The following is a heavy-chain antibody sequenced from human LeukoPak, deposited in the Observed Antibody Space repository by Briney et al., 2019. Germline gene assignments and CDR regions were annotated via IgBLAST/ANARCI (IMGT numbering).Heavy chain of an antibody. D-gene: IGHD2-21*01. V-gene: IGHV3-30*18. CDR1: GFTFSVYG. CDR3: AKESSQIVVVPHFFDY. Sequence: GGSLRLSCATSGFTFSVYGMHWVRQAPGKGLEWVAVISYDGSDKHYLDSVKGRFTISRDDSKNTLYLQMNSLRAEDTAVYYCAKESSQIVVVPHFFDYWGQGTLVTVSS. J-gene: IGHJ4*02. CDR2: ISYDGSDK.